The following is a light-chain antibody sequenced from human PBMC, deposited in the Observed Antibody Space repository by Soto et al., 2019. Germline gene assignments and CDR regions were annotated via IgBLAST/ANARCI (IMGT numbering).Light chain of an antibody. Sequence: QSVLTQPPSASASLGDSVKLTCTVSSWHSSYAIAWHQQQPEKGPRYLMKLNSDGSHSKGDAIPYRFSGSGSEAARYLTISSLQSEDEADCYCQTWGTGILVFGAGTKLTVL. J-gene: IGLJ3*02. CDR2: LNSDGSH. CDR3: QTWGTGILV. V-gene: IGLV4-69*01. CDR1: SWHSSYA.